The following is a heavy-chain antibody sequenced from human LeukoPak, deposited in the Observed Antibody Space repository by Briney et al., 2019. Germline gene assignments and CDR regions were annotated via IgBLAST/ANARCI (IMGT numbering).Heavy chain of an antibody. CDR1: GDSVRNDFYY. CDR3: ARHNAPRRVGFDF. D-gene: IGHD2-2*01. V-gene: IGHV4-39*01. J-gene: IGHJ4*02. Sequence: SETLSLTCSVSGDSVRNDFYYWGWIRQPPGKGLEWVACLSHAGNTWYNPSLESRLSISVDTSKNQFSLKFSSVTAADTALYWCARHNAPRRVGFDFWGQGILVTVSS. CDR2: LSHAGNT.